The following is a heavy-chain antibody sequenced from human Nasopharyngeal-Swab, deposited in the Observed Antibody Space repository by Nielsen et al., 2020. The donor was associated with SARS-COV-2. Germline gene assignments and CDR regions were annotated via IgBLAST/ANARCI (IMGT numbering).Heavy chain of an antibody. V-gene: IGHV4-34*01. CDR3: ARGLSGIVPSPILGLGPYYSYYYMDV. CDR2: INHSGST. D-gene: IGHD2-2*01. J-gene: IGHJ6*03. Sequence: WIRQPPGKGLEWIAEINHSGSTNYNPSLKSRVTISVDTSKNQFSLKLSSVTAADTAVYYCARGLSGIVPSPILGLGPYYSYYYMDVWGKGTAVTVSS.